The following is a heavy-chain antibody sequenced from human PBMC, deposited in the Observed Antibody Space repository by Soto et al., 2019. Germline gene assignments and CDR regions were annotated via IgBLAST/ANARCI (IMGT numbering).Heavy chain of an antibody. CDR1: GFTFGDYA. Sequence: PGGSLRLSCTASGFTFGDYAMSWFRQAPGKGLEWVGFIRSKAYGGTTEYAASVKGRFTISRDDSKSIAYLQMNSLKTEDTAVYYCTRTWDIVATHLDYWGQGTLVTVSS. D-gene: IGHD5-12*01. CDR3: TRTWDIVATHLDY. CDR2: IRSKAYGGTT. V-gene: IGHV3-49*03. J-gene: IGHJ4*02.